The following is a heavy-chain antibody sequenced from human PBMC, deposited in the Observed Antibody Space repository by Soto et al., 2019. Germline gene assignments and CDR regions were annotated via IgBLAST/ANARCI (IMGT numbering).Heavy chain of an antibody. CDR3: ATLLRFLKWLEAFDP. D-gene: IGHD3-3*01. V-gene: IGHV3-74*01. J-gene: IGHJ5*02. CDR2: INSDGSST. Sequence: EVQLVESGGGLVQPGGSLRLSCAASGFTFSSYWMHWVRQAPGKGLVWVSRINSDGSSTSYADSVKGRFTISRDNAKNTLYLQMNSLRAEDTAVYYCATLLRFLKWLEAFDPWGQGTLVTVSS. CDR1: GFTFSSYW.